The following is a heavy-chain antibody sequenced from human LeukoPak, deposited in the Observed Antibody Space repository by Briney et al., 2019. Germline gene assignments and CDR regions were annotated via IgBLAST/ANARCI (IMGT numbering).Heavy chain of an antibody. J-gene: IGHJ4*02. V-gene: IGHV3-21*01. Sequence: PGGSLRLSCAASTFTFSSDSMNWVRQAPGKGLEWVSSIGSSSDYIYYADSVKGRFTISRDNAKNSLYLQMNSLTVEDSAVYYCARDSGSSWREGLNYWGQGTLVTVSS. CDR2: IGSSSDYI. D-gene: IGHD6-13*01. CDR3: ARDSGSSWREGLNY. CDR1: TFTFSSDS.